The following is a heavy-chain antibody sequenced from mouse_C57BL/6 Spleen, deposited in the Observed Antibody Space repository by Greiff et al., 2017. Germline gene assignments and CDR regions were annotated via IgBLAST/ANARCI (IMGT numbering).Heavy chain of an antibody. CDR1: GYTFTDYY. V-gene: IGHV1-19*01. D-gene: IGHD1-1*01. CDR2: INPYNGGT. CDR3: ARGFTTVVAKNFDV. J-gene: IGHJ1*03. Sequence: VQLQQSGPVLVKPGASVKMSCKASGYTFTDYYMNWVKQSHGKSLEWIGVINPYNGGTSYNPKFKGKATLTVDKSSSTAYMELNSLTSEDSAVYYCARGFTTVVAKNFDVWGTGTTVTVSS.